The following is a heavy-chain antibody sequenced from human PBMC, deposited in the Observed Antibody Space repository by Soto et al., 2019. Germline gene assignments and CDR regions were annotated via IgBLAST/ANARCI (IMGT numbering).Heavy chain of an antibody. CDR2: IYYIGNT. Sequence: QLQLQESGSGLVKPSETLSLTCIVSNGSISSRSSYWGWIRQPPGKGLEWIGSIYYIGNTYYTPSLKRRVTIPIDTSKTQFSRKMNSVTAADTAVYFCGGQDYGAKGYYFENWGQGALVTVSS. D-gene: IGHD4-17*01. V-gene: IGHV4-39*01. CDR1: NGSISSRSSY. CDR3: GGQDYGAKGYYFEN. J-gene: IGHJ4*02.